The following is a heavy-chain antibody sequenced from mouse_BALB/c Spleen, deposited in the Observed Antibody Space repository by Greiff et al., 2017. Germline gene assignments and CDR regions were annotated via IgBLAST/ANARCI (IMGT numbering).Heavy chain of an antibody. Sequence: QVQLKESGAELVKPGASVKLSCKASGYTFTSYYMYWVKQRPGQGLEWIGEINPSNGGTNFNEKFKSKATLTVDKSSSTAYMQLSSLTSEDSAVYYCTRGGLSSAMDYWGQGTSVTVSS. V-gene: IGHV1S81*02. J-gene: IGHJ4*01. CDR2: INPSNGGT. CDR3: TRGGLSSAMDY. CDR1: GYTFTSYY.